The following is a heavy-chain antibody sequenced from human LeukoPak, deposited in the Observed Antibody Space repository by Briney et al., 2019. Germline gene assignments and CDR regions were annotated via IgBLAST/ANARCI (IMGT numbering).Heavy chain of an antibody. CDR3: ARHGRNGLKY. J-gene: IGHJ4*02. Sequence: SETLSLTCTVSGDSISSSSSYWGWIRQPPGKGLEWIGSIYYSGSTYYNPSLKSRVTISVDTSKNQFSLKLSSVTAADTAVYYCARHGRNGLKYWGQGTLVTVSS. CDR1: GDSISSSSSY. D-gene: IGHD3-3*01. CDR2: IYYSGST. V-gene: IGHV4-39*01.